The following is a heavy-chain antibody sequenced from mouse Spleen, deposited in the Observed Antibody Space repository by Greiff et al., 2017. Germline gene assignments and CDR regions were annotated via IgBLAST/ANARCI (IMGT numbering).Heavy chain of an antibody. CDR3: ARQGTGTGAWFAY. D-gene: IGHD4-1*01. Sequence: EVNVVESGGGLVQPGGSLKLSCATSGFTFSDYYMYWVRQTPEKRLEWVAYISNGGGSTYYPDTVKGRFTISRDNAKNTLYLQMSRLKSEDTAMYYCARQGTGTGAWFAYWGQGTLVTVSA. CDR1: GFTFSDYY. J-gene: IGHJ3*01. V-gene: IGHV5-12*02. CDR2: ISNGGGST.